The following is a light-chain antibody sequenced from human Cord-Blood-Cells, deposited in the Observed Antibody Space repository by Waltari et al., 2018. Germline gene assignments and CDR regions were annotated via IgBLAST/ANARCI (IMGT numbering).Light chain of an antibody. CDR1: QGISSY. CDR3: QQLNSYPPLT. Sequence: DIQLTQSPSFLSASVGERVTITCRACQGISSYLAWSPQKPGKAPKLLIYAASTLQSGVPSRFSGSGSGTEFTLTISSLQPEDFATYYCQQLNSYPPLTFGGGTKVEIK. J-gene: IGKJ4*01. V-gene: IGKV1-9*01. CDR2: AAS.